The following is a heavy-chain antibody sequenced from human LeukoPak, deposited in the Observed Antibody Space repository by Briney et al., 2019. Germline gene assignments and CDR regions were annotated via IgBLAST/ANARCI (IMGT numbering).Heavy chain of an antibody. Sequence: SETLSLTCIVSGDSIRSSGYYWGWIRQPPGKGLEWIGSMFYGETTSYSPPLQSRVTISLDTSKNQFSLRLNSVTAADTAVYYCARLERSRMDGAQYWGQGTLVTVSS. CDR1: GDSIRSSGYY. CDR3: ARLERSRMDGAQY. D-gene: IGHD4/OR15-4a*01. V-gene: IGHV4-39*01. CDR2: MFYGETT. J-gene: IGHJ4*02.